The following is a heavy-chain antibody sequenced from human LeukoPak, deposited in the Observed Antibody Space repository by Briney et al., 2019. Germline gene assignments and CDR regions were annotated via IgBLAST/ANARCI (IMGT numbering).Heavy chain of an antibody. D-gene: IGHD3-9*01. CDR2: ISGSGGST. CDR1: GFTFSSYA. Sequence: GGSLRLSCAASGFTFSSYAMSWVRQAPGKGLEWVSAISGSGGSTYYADSVKGRFTISRDNSKNTLYLQMNSLSAEDTAVYYCARDLYYDILTGYYSPGYFDYWGQGTLVTVSS. V-gene: IGHV3-23*01. J-gene: IGHJ4*02. CDR3: ARDLYYDILTGYYSPGYFDY.